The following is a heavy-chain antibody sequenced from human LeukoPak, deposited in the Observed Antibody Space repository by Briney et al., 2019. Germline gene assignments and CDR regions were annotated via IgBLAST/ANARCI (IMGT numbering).Heavy chain of an antibody. J-gene: IGHJ4*02. CDR3: ATLYCSGGSCYLDY. CDR2: FDPEDGET. V-gene: IGHV1-24*01. D-gene: IGHD2-15*01. Sequence: ASVKVSCKVSGYTLTELSMHWVRQAPGKGLEWMGGFDPEDGETIYAQKFQGRVTMTEDTSIDTAYMELSSLRSEDTAVYYCATLYCSGGSCYLDYWGQGTLVTVSS. CDR1: GYTLTELS.